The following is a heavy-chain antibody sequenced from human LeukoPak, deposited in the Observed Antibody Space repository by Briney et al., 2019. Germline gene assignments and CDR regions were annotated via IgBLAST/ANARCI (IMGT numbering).Heavy chain of an antibody. D-gene: IGHD6-19*01. CDR1: GGSFSGYY. CDR3: ARVPRPVAGRSAHQPFDY. CDR2: INHSGST. J-gene: IGHJ4*02. V-gene: IGHV4-34*01. Sequence: SETLSLTCAVYGGSFSGYYWSWIRQPPGKGLEWIGEINHSGSTNYNPSLKSRVTTSVDTSKNQFSLKLSSVTAADTAVYYCARVPRPVAGRSAHQPFDYWGQGTLVTVSS.